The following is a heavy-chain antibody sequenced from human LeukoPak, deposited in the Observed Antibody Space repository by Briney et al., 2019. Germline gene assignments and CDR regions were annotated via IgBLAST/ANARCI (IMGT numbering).Heavy chain of an antibody. J-gene: IGHJ6*02. D-gene: IGHD5-18*01. CDR2: IYPGDSDT. CDR3: ARQMAPTADVLRLDYYYYGMDV. V-gene: IGHV5-51*01. CDR1: GYSFTSYW. Sequence: GESLKISCKGSGYSFTSYWIGWVRQMPGKGLEWMGIIYPGDSDTRYSPSFQGQVTISADKSISTAYLQWSSLKASDTAMYYCARQMAPTADVLRLDYYYYGMDVWGQGTTVTVSS.